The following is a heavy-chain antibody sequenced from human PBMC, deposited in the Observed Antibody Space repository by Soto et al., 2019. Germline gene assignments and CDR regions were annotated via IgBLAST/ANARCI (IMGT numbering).Heavy chain of an antibody. CDR2: INGDGSST. Sequence: EVQLVESGGGLVQPGGSLSLSCAASGFTFSIYWMHWVRQAPGKGLVWVSRINGDGSSTSYADSVKGRFTISRDNAKNTLYLQMNRLRGEDKGVYYWASIPPSAVGATSEVDYWGQGILVTVSS. CDR3: ASIPPSAVGATSEVDY. CDR1: GFTFSIYW. V-gene: IGHV3-74*01. D-gene: IGHD1-26*01. J-gene: IGHJ4*02.